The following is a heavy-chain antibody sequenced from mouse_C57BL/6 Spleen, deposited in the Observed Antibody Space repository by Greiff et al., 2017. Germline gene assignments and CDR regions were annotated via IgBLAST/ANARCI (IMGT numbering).Heavy chain of an antibody. CDR3: ARRDYDYDEGYAMDY. D-gene: IGHD2-4*01. J-gene: IGHJ4*01. CDR1: GYTFTSYW. V-gene: IGHV1-55*01. CDR2: IYPGSGST. Sequence: QVQLQQPGAELVKPGASVKMSCKASGYTFTSYWITWVKQRPGQGLEWIGDIYPGSGSTNYNEKFKSKATLTVVTSSSTAYMQLSSLTSEDSAVYYCARRDYDYDEGYAMDYWGQGTSVTVSS.